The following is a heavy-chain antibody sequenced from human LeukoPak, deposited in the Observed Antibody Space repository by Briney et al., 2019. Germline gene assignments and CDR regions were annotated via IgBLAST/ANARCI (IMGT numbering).Heavy chain of an antibody. D-gene: IGHD2-15*01. V-gene: IGHV3-33*01. CDR2: IWYDGSNK. Sequence: GGSLRLSCAASGFTFSSYGMHWVRQAPGKGLEWVAVIWYDGSNKYYADSVKGRFTISRDNSKNTLYLQMNSLRAEDTAVYYCASRDPCSGDIRYGLGYWGQGTPVTVSS. CDR1: GFTFSSYG. J-gene: IGHJ4*02. CDR3: ASRDPCSGDIRYGLGY.